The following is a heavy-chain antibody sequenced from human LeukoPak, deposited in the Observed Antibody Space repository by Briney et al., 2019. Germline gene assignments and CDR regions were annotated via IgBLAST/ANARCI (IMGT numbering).Heavy chain of an antibody. D-gene: IGHD3-16*01. Sequence: SVTLSLTCTVSAVSISSYYWGWIRQPPGKELEWIVSLYYSGSTYYNPSLKSRATISVDTSKNKFSLKMSSVTAADTAVYYCARHQMWEYDSWGQGKLGTVSS. CDR3: ARHQMWEYDS. V-gene: IGHV4-39*01. CDR1: AVSISSYY. CDR2: LYYSGST. J-gene: IGHJ5*02.